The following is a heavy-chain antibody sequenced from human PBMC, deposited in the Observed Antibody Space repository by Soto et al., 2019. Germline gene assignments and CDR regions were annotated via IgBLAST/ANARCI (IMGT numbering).Heavy chain of an antibody. CDR1: GFTFSSYA. V-gene: IGHV3-23*01. J-gene: IGHJ3*02. D-gene: IGHD3-10*01. CDR2: ISGSGGST. Sequence: GGSLRLSCAASGFTFSSYAMSWVRQAPGKGLEWVSAISGSGGSTYYADSVKGRITISRDNSKNTLYLQMNRLRAEDTVVYYCAKDTQLRGGVAPPPDIWGQGTMVTVSS. CDR3: AKDTQLRGGVAPPPDI.